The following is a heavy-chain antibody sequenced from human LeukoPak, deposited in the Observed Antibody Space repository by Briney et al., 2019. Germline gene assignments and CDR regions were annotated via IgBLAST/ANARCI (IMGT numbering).Heavy chain of an antibody. V-gene: IGHV3-7*05. J-gene: IGHJ4*02. Sequence: GGSLRLSCAVSGFTFSSYAMSWVRQAPGKGLEWVANINGDGTRRSYVGSVKGRFTISRDDAKNSMYLQMNSLRVEDTAVYYCDYRGEWGQGILVTVSS. CDR3: DYRGE. CDR2: INGDGTRR. CDR1: GFTFSSYA. D-gene: IGHD3-10*01.